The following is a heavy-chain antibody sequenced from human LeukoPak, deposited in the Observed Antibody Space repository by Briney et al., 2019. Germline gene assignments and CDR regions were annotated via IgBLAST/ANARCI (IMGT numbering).Heavy chain of an antibody. V-gene: IGHV4-61*02. CDR3: ARGYDYVWGSSPNWFDP. CDR1: GGSISSSSYY. J-gene: IGHJ5*02. D-gene: IGHD3-16*01. CDR2: IYTSGST. Sequence: SETLSLTCTVSGGSISSSSYYWSWIRQPAGKGLEWIGCIYTSGSTNYNPSLKSRVTMSVDTSKNQFSLKLSSVTAADTAVYYCARGYDYVWGSSPNWFDPWGQGTLVTVSS.